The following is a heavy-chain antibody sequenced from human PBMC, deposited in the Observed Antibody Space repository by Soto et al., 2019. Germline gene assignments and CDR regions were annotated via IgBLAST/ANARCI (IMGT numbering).Heavy chain of an antibody. J-gene: IGHJ4*02. Sequence: EVQLVESGGGLVQPGGSLRLSCAASGFTFSDHYMDWVRQAPGKGLEWVGRTRNKANSYTTEYAASVKGRFTILRDDSKISLYLQMNSLITEDTAVYYCGSKWFGQLKYFDYLGQGTLVTVSS. V-gene: IGHV3-72*01. CDR3: GSKWFGQLKYFDY. CDR2: TRNKANSYTT. D-gene: IGHD3-10*01. CDR1: GFTFSDHY.